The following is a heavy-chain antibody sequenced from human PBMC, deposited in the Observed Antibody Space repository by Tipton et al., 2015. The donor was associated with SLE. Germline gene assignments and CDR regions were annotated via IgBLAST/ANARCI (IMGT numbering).Heavy chain of an antibody. J-gene: IGHJ4*02. CDR1: GASISSYY. Sequence: TLSLTCIVSGASISSYYWSWIRQSPGKGLEWIGYIYYSGNTNYNPSLKSRATISLDTPNNQFSLRLNSVTAADTAVYYCALRWPDTWTTVYWGQGTLVTVSS. D-gene: IGHD5-12*01. CDR3: ALRWPDTWTTVY. CDR2: IYYSGNT. V-gene: IGHV4-59*08.